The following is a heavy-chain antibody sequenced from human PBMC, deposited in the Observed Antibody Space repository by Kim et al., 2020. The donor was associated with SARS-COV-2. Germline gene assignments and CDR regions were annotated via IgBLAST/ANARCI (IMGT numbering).Heavy chain of an antibody. D-gene: IGHD3-22*01. V-gene: IGHV4-59*01. CDR1: GGSISSYY. CDR2: IYYRGST. J-gene: IGHJ4*02. CDR3: AREGEDSSGYYYGY. Sequence: SETLSLTCTVSGGSISSYYWSWIRQPPGKGLEWIGYIYYRGSTNNNPSLKSRVTISVDTSKNQFSLKLSSVTAADTAVYYCAREGEDSSGYYYGYWGQGTQVTVSS.